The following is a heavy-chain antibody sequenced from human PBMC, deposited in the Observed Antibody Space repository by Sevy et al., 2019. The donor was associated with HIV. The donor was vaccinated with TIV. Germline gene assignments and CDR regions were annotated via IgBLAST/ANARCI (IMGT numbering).Heavy chain of an antibody. CDR1: GFTFSSYG. Sequence: GGSLRLSCAASGFTFSSYGMHWVRQAPGKGLEWVAHIWFDGSNTYYADSVKGRFTISRDIAKNTLHLQMNSLRAEDTAVYYCARDLEFYDYGDYGPAFMPDYWGQGTLVTVSS. V-gene: IGHV3-33*01. J-gene: IGHJ4*02. CDR2: IWFDGSNT. CDR3: ARDLEFYDYGDYGPAFMPDY. D-gene: IGHD4-17*01.